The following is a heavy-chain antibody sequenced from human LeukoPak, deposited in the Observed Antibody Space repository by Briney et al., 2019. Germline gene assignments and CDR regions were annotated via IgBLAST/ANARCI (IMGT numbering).Heavy chain of an antibody. CDR3: ARTRAYGGRPDY. CDR2: IYYSGST. Sequence: SETLSLTCTVSGGSISSDYWTWIRQPPGKGLEWIGYIYYSGSTNYNPSLKSRVTISVDTSKNQLSLKLSSVTAADTAVYYCARTRAYGGRPDYWGQGTLVTVSS. V-gene: IGHV4-59*01. D-gene: IGHD4-23*01. J-gene: IGHJ4*02. CDR1: GGSISSDY.